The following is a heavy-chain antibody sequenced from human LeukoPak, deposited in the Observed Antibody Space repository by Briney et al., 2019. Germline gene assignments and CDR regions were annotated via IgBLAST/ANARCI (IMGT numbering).Heavy chain of an antibody. CDR1: GFTFSSYA. J-gene: IGHJ5*02. Sequence: GGSLRLSCAASGFTFSSYAMSWVRQAAGKGLEWVAVISFDGSNKYYADSVKGRFTISRDNSKNTLYLQMNSLRAEDTAVYYCAREELGSSLGFDPWGQGTLVTVSS. CDR2: ISFDGSNK. D-gene: IGHD3-16*01. CDR3: AREELGSSLGFDP. V-gene: IGHV3-30-3*01.